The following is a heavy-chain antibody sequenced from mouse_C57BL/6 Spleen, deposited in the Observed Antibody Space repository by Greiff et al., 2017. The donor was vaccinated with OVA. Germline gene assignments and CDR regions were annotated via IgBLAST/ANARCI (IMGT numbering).Heavy chain of an antibody. CDR3: ARFTTVVAKAMDY. Sequence: QVQLQQPGAEPVRPGSSVKLSCKASGYTFTSYWMDWVKQRPGQGLEWIGNIYPSDSETHYNQKFKDKATLTVDKSSSTAYMQLSSLTSEDSAVYYCARFTTVVAKAMDYWGQGTSVTVSS. D-gene: IGHD1-1*01. J-gene: IGHJ4*01. V-gene: IGHV1-61*01. CDR2: IYPSDSET. CDR1: GYTFTSYW.